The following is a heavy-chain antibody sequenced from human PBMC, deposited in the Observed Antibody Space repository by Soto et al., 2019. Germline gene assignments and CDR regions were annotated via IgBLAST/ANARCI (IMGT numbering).Heavy chain of an antibody. V-gene: IGHV3-66*01. J-gene: IGHJ6*02. CDR3: AREPEPSDYSNYYYYYGMDV. Sequence: GGSLRLSCAASGFTVSSNYMSWVRQAPGKGLEWVSVIYSGGSTYYADSVKGRFTISRDNSKNTLYLQMNSLRAEDTAVYYCAREPEPSDYSNYYYYYGMDVWGQGTTVTVSS. CDR1: GFTVSSNY. CDR2: IYSGGST. D-gene: IGHD4-4*01.